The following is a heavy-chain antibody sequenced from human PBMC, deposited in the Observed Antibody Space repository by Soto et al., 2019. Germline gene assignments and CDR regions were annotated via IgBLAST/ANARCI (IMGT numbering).Heavy chain of an antibody. Sequence: EXSEQVLFKASRYTFPTYGITWLRQSPGQGLEWTGWISAYNGNTNLAQKLQGRVTMTTDTSTSTAYMELRSLRSDDTAVYYCARAWSGYSDYGMDVWGQGTTVTVSS. V-gene: IGHV1-18*01. D-gene: IGHD3-3*01. CDR2: ISAYNGNT. CDR3: ARAWSGYSDYGMDV. CDR1: RYTFPTYG. J-gene: IGHJ6*02.